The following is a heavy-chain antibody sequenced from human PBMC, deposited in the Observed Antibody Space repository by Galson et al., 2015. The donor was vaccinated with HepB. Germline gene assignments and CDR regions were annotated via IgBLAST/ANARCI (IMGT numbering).Heavy chain of an antibody. J-gene: IGHJ6*02. CDR2: IYYSGST. Sequence: LSLTCSVSGGSISSVGYYWSWVRQHPGKGLEWIGYIYYSGSTYYNPSLKSRLTMSIDTSKNQFSLKLTSVTAADTAVYYCARDYTRHSPAAGMDVWGQGITVTVSS. CDR1: GGSISSVGYY. D-gene: IGHD6-25*01. V-gene: IGHV4-31*03. CDR3: ARDYTRHSPAAGMDV.